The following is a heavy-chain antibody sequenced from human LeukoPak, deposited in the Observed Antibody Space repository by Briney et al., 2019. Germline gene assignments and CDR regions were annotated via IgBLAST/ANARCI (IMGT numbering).Heavy chain of an antibody. CDR1: GFTFSSYG. V-gene: IGHV3-30*02. CDR3: AKDIVVVPAAMGLDY. J-gene: IGHJ4*02. CDR2: IRYDGSNK. Sequence: PGGSLRLSCAASGFTFSSYGMHWVRQAPGKGLEWVAFIRYDGSNKYYADSVKGRFTISRDNAKNSLYLQMNSLRAEDTALYYCAKDIVVVPAAMGLDYWGQGTLVTVSS. D-gene: IGHD2-2*01.